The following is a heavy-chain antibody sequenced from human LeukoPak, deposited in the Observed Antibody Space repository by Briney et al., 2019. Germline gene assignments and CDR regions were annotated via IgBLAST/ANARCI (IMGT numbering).Heavy chain of an antibody. J-gene: IGHJ3*02. D-gene: IGHD3-3*01. CDR2: INSNRGGT. CDR3: ARDHGDDAFDI. CDR1: GGTFSSYA. Sequence: ASVKVSCKASGGTFSSYAISWVRQAPGQGLEWMGWINSNRGGTNYAQKFQGRVTMTRDTSISTAYMELRSVRSDDTAVHYCARDHGDDAFDIWGPGTMVTVSS. V-gene: IGHV1-2*02.